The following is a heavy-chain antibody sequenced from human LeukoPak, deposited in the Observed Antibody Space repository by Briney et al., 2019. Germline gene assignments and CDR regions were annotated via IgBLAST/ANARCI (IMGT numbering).Heavy chain of an antibody. CDR2: ISDDGSNK. CDR3: ARIRRSILSTSRYGRYFDL. CDR1: GFTFSSYA. D-gene: IGHD2-2*01. V-gene: IGHV3-30*04. Sequence: PGGSLRLSYVVSGFTFSSYAMHWVRQAPGKGLEWVAVISDDGSNKYYADSVKGRFTISRDNSKNTLYLQMNSLRTEDTALYYCARIRRSILSTSRYGRYFDLWGQGTPVTVSS. J-gene: IGHJ5*02.